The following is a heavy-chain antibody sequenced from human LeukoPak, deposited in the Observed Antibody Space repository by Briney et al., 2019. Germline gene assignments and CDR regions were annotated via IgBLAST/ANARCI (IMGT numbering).Heavy chain of an antibody. J-gene: IGHJ4*02. CDR3: AKDRGGDYRNSIFDY. CDR2: ISWNSGSI. V-gene: IGHV3-9*03. D-gene: IGHD4-17*01. CDR1: GFTFDDYA. Sequence: PGGSLRLSCAASGFTFDDYAMHWVRQAPGKGLEWVSGISWNSGSIGYADSVKGRFTISRDNAKNSLYLQMNSLRAEDMALYYCAKDRGGDYRNSIFDYWGQGTLVTVSS.